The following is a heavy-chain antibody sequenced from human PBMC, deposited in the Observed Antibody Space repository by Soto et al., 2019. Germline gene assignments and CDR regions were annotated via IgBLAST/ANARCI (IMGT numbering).Heavy chain of an antibody. D-gene: IGHD2-2*01. J-gene: IGHJ4*02. CDR3: AKLLVPAAGMDPFDY. V-gene: IGHV3-21*01. CDR1: GFTFSSYA. CDR2: ISSSSTYI. Sequence: PGGSLRLSCAASGFTFSSYAMNWVRQAPGKGLEWVSSISSSSTYIYYADSVKGRFTISRDNSKNTLYLQMNSLRAEDTAVYYCAKLLVPAAGMDPFDYWGQGTLVTVS.